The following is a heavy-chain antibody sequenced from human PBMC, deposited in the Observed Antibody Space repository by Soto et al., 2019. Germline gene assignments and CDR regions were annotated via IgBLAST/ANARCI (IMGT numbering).Heavy chain of an antibody. J-gene: IGHJ4*01. Sequence: ASVKVSCKASGYTFTTYGFNWVRQAPGQGLEWMGWISPYNGDTNYAQNFRGRVTLTTDTSTSTAYMELSSLTSDDTAVYYCARTPRAQMIASEAATRFDYWG. D-gene: IGHD2-15*01. CDR1: GYTFTTYG. CDR3: ARTPRAQMIASEAATRFDY. CDR2: ISPYNGDT. V-gene: IGHV1-18*04.